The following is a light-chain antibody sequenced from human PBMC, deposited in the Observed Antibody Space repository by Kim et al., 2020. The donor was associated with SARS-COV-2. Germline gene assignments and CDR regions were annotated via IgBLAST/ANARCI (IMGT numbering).Light chain of an antibody. CDR2: NKN. CDR3: SSRDSSGPWV. CDR1: SLRSYY. J-gene: IGLJ3*02. Sequence: VAVGQTGRITCQGDSLRSYYASWYQQKPGQAPVLVIFNKNDRPSGIPDRFSGSTSGNTVSLTITGAQAEDEADYYCSSRDSSGPWVFGGGTKLTVL. V-gene: IGLV3-19*01.